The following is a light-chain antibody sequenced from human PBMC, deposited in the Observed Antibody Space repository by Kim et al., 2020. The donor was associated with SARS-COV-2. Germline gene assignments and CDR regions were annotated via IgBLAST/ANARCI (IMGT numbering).Light chain of an antibody. Sequence: VSPGQTASITCSGDKLGDKFVSWYQQRPGQSPLLILYQDSKRPSGIPERFSGSNSGNTVTLTISGTQPLDEADYFCQAWDSSAAWVFGGGTKLTVL. CDR3: QAWDSSAAWV. J-gene: IGLJ3*02. V-gene: IGLV3-1*01. CDR1: KLGDKF. CDR2: QDS.